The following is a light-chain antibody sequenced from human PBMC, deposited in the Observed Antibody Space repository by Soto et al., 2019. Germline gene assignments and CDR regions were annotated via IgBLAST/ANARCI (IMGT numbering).Light chain of an antibody. V-gene: IGKV3-11*01. Sequence: EIVLTQSPATLSLSPGERATLSCRASQSVSSYLAWYQQKPGKAPRLLIYDASNRVTGIPARFSGSGSGTDYTRTISSLEPEDFAVYYCQQRSNWHPYTFGQGTKLEIK. CDR1: QSVSSY. J-gene: IGKJ2*01. CDR2: DAS. CDR3: QQRSNWHPYT.